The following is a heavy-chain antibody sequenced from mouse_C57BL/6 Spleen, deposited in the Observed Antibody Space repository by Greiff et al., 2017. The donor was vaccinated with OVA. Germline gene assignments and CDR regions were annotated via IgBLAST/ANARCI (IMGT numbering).Heavy chain of an antibody. Sequence: VQLQQPGAELVKPGASVKLSCKASGYTFTSYWMQWVKQRPGQGLEWIGEIDPSDSYTNYNQKFKGKATLTVDTSSSTAYMQLSSLTSEDSAVYYCARRGGYYYGSSYFDYWGQGTTLTVSS. CDR2: IDPSDSYT. D-gene: IGHD1-1*01. J-gene: IGHJ2*01. CDR1: GYTFTSYW. V-gene: IGHV1-50*01. CDR3: ARRGGYYYGSSYFDY.